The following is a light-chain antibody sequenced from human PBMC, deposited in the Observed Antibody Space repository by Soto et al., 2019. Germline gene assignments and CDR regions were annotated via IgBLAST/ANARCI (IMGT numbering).Light chain of an antibody. CDR3: SSYTTSSTL. Sequence: QSALTQPASVSGSPGQSITISCTGTSSDIGANNYVSWYQQHPGKAPKLMIYDVTNRPSGVSNRFSGSKSGNTASLIVSGLQAEDEADYYCSSYTTSSTLFGGGTKVTVL. J-gene: IGLJ2*01. CDR1: SSDIGANNY. V-gene: IGLV2-14*03. CDR2: DVT.